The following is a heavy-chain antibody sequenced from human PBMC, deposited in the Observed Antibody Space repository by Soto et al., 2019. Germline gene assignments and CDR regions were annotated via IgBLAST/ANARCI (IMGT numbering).Heavy chain of an antibody. J-gene: IGHJ5*02. Sequence: QVQLQESGPGLVKPSQTLSLTCTVSGGSVSSGGYYWSWIRQHPGKGLEWFGYIYYRGSTYYNPSLKSRVTISVDTSKNQFSLKLSSVTAADTAVYYCARGDPYYDFWSGYPPFDPWGQGTLVTVSS. CDR3: ARGDPYYDFWSGYPPFDP. CDR1: GGSVSSGGYY. V-gene: IGHV4-31*03. CDR2: IYYRGST. D-gene: IGHD3-3*01.